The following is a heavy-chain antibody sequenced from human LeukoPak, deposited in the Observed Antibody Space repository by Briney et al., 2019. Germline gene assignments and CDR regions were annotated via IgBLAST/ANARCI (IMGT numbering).Heavy chain of an antibody. J-gene: IGHJ4*02. CDR1: GYTFTGYC. CDR2: INPNSGGT. V-gene: IGHV1-2*02. D-gene: IGHD2-2*01. CDR3: ASEGSSGQLLIH. Sequence: ASVRVSCKASGYTFTGYCMHWVRQAPGQGLEWMGWINPNSGGTNYAQKFQGRVTMTRDTSISTAYMELSRLRSDDTAVYYCASEGSSGQLLIHWGQGTLVTVSS.